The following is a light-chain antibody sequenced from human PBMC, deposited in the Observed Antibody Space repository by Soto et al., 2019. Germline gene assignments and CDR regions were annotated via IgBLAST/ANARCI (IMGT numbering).Light chain of an antibody. CDR1: QSFRGL. Sequence: VFTQSPVTLSLSPGERATLSCRASQSFRGLLAWYQQKPGQAPRLLIYDAYNRATGIPPRFSGSGSGTDFTLTIRSLEPEDSAVYYCQQRHMWPITFGQGTRLEIK. V-gene: IGKV3-11*01. CDR3: QQRHMWPIT. J-gene: IGKJ5*01. CDR2: DAY.